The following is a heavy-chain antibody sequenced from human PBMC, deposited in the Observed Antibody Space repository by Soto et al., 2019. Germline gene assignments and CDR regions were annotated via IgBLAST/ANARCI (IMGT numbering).Heavy chain of an antibody. Sequence: QVQLVESGGGVVQPGRSLRLSCAASEFTFRNYGMHWVRQAPGKGLEWVASIWHDGSFKYEADSVKGRFTISRDNSKNTLSLQMNSLRADDTAAYYCARGEEEGNYFDNWGLGTLVTVSS. CDR2: IWHDGSFK. CDR1: EFTFRNYG. V-gene: IGHV3-33*01. CDR3: ARGEEEGNYFDN. J-gene: IGHJ4*02.